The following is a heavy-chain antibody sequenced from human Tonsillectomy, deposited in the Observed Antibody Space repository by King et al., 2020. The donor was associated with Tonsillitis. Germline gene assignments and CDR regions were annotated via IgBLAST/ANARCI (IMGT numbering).Heavy chain of an antibody. V-gene: IGHV3-74*01. Sequence: VQLVESGGGLVQPGGSLRLSCATSGFTFSSNWMHWVRQAPGKGLVWVSRVNSDGSTTSYADSVKGRFTISRDNAKNTLYLQMNSLRAEDTAVYYCARVASRRYYFYYMDVWGKGTTVTVSS. J-gene: IGHJ6*03. CDR1: GFTFSSNW. CDR3: ARVASRRYYFYYMDV. CDR2: VNSDGSTT.